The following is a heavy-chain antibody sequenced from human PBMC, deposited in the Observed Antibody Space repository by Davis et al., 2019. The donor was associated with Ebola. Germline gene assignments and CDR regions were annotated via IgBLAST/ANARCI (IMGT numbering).Heavy chain of an antibody. V-gene: IGHV3-30*03. Sequence: GESLKISCAASGFTFSSYGMHWVRQAPGKGLEWVSVISYDGSNKYYADSVKGRFTISRDNSKNTLYLQMNSLRAEDTAVYYCARVLVVTNYYYYGMNVWGQGTTVTVSS. D-gene: IGHD2-21*02. CDR1: GFTFSSYG. CDR3: ARVLVVTNYYYYGMNV. J-gene: IGHJ6*02. CDR2: ISYDGSNK.